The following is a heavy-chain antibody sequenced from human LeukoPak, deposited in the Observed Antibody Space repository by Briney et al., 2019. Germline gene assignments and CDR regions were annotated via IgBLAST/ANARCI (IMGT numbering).Heavy chain of an antibody. J-gene: IGHJ3*02. D-gene: IGHD3-10*01. CDR1: GGSISSYY. CDR2: IYTSGST. Sequence: SETLSLTCTVSGGSISSYYWSWIRQPAGKGLEWIGRIYTSGSTNYNPSLKSRVTMSVDTSKNQFSLKLSSVTAADTAVYYCARGHYGSGSYYSGAFDIWGQGTMVTVSS. V-gene: IGHV4-4*07. CDR3: ARGHYGSGSYYSGAFDI.